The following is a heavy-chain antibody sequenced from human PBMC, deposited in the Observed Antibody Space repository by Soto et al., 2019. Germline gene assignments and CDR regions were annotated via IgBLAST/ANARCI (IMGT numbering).Heavy chain of an antibody. D-gene: IGHD3-9*01. CDR3: ARQNPYDILTGYIDY. V-gene: IGHV4-39*01. CDR2: IYYSGST. J-gene: IGHJ4*02. CDR1: GGSISSSSYY. Sequence: QLQLQESGPGLVKPSETLSLTCTVSGGSISSSSYYWGWIRQPPGKGLEWIGSIYYSGSTYYNPALKSRVTSSVDTSKSQFSLKLSSVTAADTAVYYCARQNPYDILTGYIDYWGQGTLVTVSS.